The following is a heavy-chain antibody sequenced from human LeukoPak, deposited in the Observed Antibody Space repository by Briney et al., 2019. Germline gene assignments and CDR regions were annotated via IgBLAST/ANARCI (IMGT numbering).Heavy chain of an antibody. J-gene: IGHJ4*02. Sequence: SETLSLTCTVSGGSISSYYWSWIRQPPGKGLEWIGYIYYSGSTNYNPSLKSRVTISVDTSKNQFSLKLGSVTAADTAVYYCATGGIYSGYDLLDYWGQGTLVTVSS. CDR3: ATGGIYSGYDLLDY. D-gene: IGHD5-12*01. V-gene: IGHV4-59*08. CDR1: GGSISSYY. CDR2: IYYSGST.